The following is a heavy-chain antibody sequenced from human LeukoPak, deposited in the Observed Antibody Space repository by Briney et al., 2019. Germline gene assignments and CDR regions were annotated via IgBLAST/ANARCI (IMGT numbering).Heavy chain of an antibody. Sequence: SGGPLTLFCAASGFTFSSYLMLWLRHAPGKGLEWVAAISYGGNNKQYADSVKGRFTISRDNYKNTLYLQMNSLRAEDTAVYYCAKDLGYDSSGYINWFDPWGQGT. CDR3: AKDLGYDSSGYINWFDP. V-gene: IGHV3-30*18. D-gene: IGHD3-22*01. CDR2: ISYGGNNK. CDR1: GFTFSSYL. J-gene: IGHJ5*02.